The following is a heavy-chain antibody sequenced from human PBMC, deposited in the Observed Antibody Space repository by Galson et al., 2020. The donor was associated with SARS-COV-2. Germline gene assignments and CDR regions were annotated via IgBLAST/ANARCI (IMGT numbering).Heavy chain of an antibody. CDR3: AGGSSSLSPRVRNYYGLAV. CDR1: GSTFINFG. CDR2: TNAYNGDT. V-gene: IGHV1-18*01. D-gene: IGHD2-2*01. J-gene: IGHJ6*02. Sequence: GESLKISCQGSGSTFINFGISWVRQAPGQGLEWMGWTNAYNGDTDYAKKFQGRVTMTTDTSTSTAYMDMRSLRSDGTAVYFCAGGSSSLSPRVRNYYGLAVWGQGTTVTVSS.